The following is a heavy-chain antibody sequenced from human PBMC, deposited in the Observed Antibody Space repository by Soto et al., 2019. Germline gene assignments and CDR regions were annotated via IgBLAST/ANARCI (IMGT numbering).Heavy chain of an antibody. CDR1: GFTFNSYA. D-gene: IGHD2-2*02. J-gene: IGHJ4*02. CDR3: AGHRSTSCYTNFDY. CDR2: ISGSGGNT. V-gene: IGHV3-23*01. Sequence: EVQLLESGGVLVQPGGSLRLSCAASGFTFNSYAMSWVRQAPGKGLEWVSAISGSGGNTYYADSVKGRFTISRDNSKNTLYLQMNSLRAEDTALYYCAGHRSTSCYTNFDYWGQGTLVTVSS.